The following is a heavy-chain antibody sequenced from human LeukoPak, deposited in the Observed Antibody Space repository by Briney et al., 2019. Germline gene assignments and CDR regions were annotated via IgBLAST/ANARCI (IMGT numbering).Heavy chain of an antibody. CDR3: ARDLPPYYFDY. CDR2: IIPILGIA. Sequence: SVNVSCKASGGIFSSYAISWVRQAPGQGLEWMGRIIPILGIANYAQKFQGRVTITADKSTSTAYMDLSSLRSEDTAVYYCARDLPPYYFDYWGQGTLVTVSS. V-gene: IGHV1-69*04. J-gene: IGHJ4*02. CDR1: GGIFSSYA.